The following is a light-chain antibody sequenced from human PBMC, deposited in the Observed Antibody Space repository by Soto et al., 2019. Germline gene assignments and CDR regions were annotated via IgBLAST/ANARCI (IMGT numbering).Light chain of an antibody. CDR3: QHRSNWPPT. CDR2: DAS. CDR1: QSVSSS. J-gene: IGKJ4*01. Sequence: EIVLTQSPATLSLSPGERATLSCRASQSVSSSFAWYQQKPGQAPRLLIYDASNRATGIPARFSGSGSGTDFTLTISSLEPEDFAVYYCQHRSNWPPTFGGGTKVDIK. V-gene: IGKV3-11*01.